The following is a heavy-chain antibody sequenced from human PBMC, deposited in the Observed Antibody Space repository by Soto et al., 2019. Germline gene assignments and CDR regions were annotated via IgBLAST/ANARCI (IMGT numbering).Heavy chain of an antibody. D-gene: IGHD5-12*01. CDR2: IYYSGST. CDR1: GGSISSYY. CDR3: ARSGGYSGYDSRYYYYGMDV. J-gene: IGHJ6*02. Sequence: SETLSLTCTVSGGSISSYYWSWIRQPPGKGLEWIGYIYYSGSTNYNPSLKSRVTISVDTSKNQFSLKLSSVTAADTAVYYCARSGGYSGYDSRYYYYGMDVWGQGTTVTVSS. V-gene: IGHV4-59*01.